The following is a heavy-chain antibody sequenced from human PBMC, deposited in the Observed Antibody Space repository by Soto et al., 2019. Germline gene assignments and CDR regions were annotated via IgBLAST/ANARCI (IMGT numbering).Heavy chain of an antibody. CDR3: ARGQRFNWYSYGQIDY. CDR1: GGSISSYY. V-gene: IGHV4-59*12. Sequence: PSETLSLTCIVSGGSISSYYWSWIRQSPGKGLEWIGYIYYTGNTNYNPSLKSRVTISVDTSKNQFSLKLSSVTAADTAVYYCARGQRFNWYSYGQIDYWGQGTLVTVSS. CDR2: IYYTGNT. D-gene: IGHD5-18*01. J-gene: IGHJ4*02.